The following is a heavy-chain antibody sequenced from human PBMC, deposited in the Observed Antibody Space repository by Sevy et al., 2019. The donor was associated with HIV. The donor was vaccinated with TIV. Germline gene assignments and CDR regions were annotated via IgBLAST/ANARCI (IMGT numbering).Heavy chain of an antibody. CDR1: GLTFSTYS. J-gene: IGHJ6*02. Sequence: GGSLRLSCVDSGLTFSTYSMNWVRQALGKGLEWVSSISSSSTNIYYADSVKGRFTISRDNAKKSLYLQMNSLRAEDTAVYYCARDRDGSGSSGGYGMDVWGQGTTVTVSS. CDR3: ARDRDGSGSSGGYGMDV. V-gene: IGHV3-21*01. CDR2: ISSSSTNI. D-gene: IGHD3-10*01.